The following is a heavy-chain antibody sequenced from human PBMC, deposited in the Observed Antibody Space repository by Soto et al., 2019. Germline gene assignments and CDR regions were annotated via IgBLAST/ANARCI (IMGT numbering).Heavy chain of an antibody. CDR3: ASHTDSYSSSFPDYYYGMDV. J-gene: IGHJ6*02. CDR2: IIPIFGTA. V-gene: IGHV1-69*13. CDR1: GGTFSSYA. Sequence: EASVKVSCKASGGTFSSYAISWVRQAPGQGLEWMGGIIPIFGTANYAQKFQGRVTITADESTSTAYMELSSLRSEDTAVYYCASHTDSYSSSFPDYYYGMDVWGQGTTVTVSS. D-gene: IGHD6-13*01.